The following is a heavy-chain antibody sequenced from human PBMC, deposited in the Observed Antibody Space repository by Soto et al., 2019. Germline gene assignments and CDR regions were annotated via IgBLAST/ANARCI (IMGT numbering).Heavy chain of an antibody. D-gene: IGHD6-6*01. Sequence: GASVKVSCKASGYTFTSYAMHWVRQAPGQRLEWMGWINAGNGNTKYSQKFQGRVTITRDTSASTAYMELSSLRSEDTAVYYCARDPEYSSSSLGYYYGMDVWGQGTTVTVSS. CDR3: ARDPEYSSSSLGYYYGMDV. J-gene: IGHJ6*02. V-gene: IGHV1-3*01. CDR1: GYTFTSYA. CDR2: INAGNGNT.